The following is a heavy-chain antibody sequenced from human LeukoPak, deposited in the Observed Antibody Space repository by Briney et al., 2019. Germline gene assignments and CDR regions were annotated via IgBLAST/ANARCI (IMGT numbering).Heavy chain of an antibody. V-gene: IGHV1-18*01. CDR1: GYTFVNYG. CDR2: INTYNGNT. CDR3: ARALVKYGNSGYYTFDH. J-gene: IGHJ4*02. D-gene: IGHD3-3*01. Sequence: ASVKVSCKASGYTFVNYGISWVRQAPGQGLEWMGWINTYNGNTNYAQNLQGRVTMTTDTSTPTVYMDLRSLRSDDTAVYYCARALVKYGNSGYYTFDHWGQGTPVTVSS.